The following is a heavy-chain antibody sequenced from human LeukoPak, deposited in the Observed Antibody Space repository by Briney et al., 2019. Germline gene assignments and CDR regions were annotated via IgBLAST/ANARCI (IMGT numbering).Heavy chain of an antibody. CDR3: AREWQGGIAAAGTRIEGDY. V-gene: IGHV3-7*01. CDR2: IKQGGSEK. CDR1: GFSVSGYW. D-gene: IGHD6-13*01. J-gene: IGHJ4*02. Sequence: GGSLRLSCAVSGFSVSGYWMTWVRQAPGKGLEWVANIKQGGSEKNYVDSVKGRFTISRDDAENSLFLQMNSLRVEDTAVYYCAREWQGGIAAAGTRIEGDYWGQGTLVAVSS.